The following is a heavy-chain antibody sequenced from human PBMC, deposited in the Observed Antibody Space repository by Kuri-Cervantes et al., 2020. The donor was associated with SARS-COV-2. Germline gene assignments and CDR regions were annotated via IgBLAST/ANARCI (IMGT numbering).Heavy chain of an antibody. Sequence: LILCCAFSGGSIRSSSFYWGWVRQPPGKGLEWIGSIYYTGDTFHNPFLKSRATISIDTSRSQFSLKLSSVTAADTAVYYCAVSSPGDHYYFVDVWGKGATVTVSS. CDR1: GGSIRSSSFY. J-gene: IGHJ6*03. V-gene: IGHV4-39*01. CDR2: IYYTGDT. CDR3: AVSSPGDHYYFVDV. D-gene: IGHD1-26*01.